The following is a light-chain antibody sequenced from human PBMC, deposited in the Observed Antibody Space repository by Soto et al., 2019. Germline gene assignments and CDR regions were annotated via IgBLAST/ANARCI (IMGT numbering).Light chain of an antibody. J-gene: IGKJ1*01. V-gene: IGKV1-5*01. CDR3: QQYDTYPST. CDR1: QSVSTW. Sequence: DIQMTQSPSTLSASVGDRVTITCRASQSVSTWLAWYQQRPGKAPKLLIHDASSLERGVPSRFSGSGSGTEFTLTISGLQPDDFAAYYCQQYDTYPSTFGQGTKVDIK. CDR2: DAS.